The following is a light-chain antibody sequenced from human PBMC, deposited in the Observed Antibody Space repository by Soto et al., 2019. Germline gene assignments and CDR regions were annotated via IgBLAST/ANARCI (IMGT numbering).Light chain of an antibody. CDR3: QSYATSLNGLYV. J-gene: IGLJ1*01. Sequence: QSVLTQPPSVSGAPGQRVTIFCTGSSSNIGAPYNVHWYQQLPGAAPKLLIFDNSNRASGVPDRFSGSKSGTSASLAITGLQAEDEADYFCQSYATSLNGLYVFGTGTKLTVL. V-gene: IGLV1-40*01. CDR1: SSNIGAPYN. CDR2: DNS.